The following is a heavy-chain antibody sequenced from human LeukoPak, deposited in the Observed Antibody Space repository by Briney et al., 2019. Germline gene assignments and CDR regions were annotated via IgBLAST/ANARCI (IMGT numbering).Heavy chain of an antibody. CDR1: GGSISSYY. Sequence: SETLSLTCTVSGGSISSYYWSWIRQPAGKGLEWIGSIYTSGSTNYNPSLKSRVTMSVDTSKNQFSLKLSSVTAADTAVYYCAAVGVTHWFDPWGQGTLVTVSS. CDR3: AAVGVTHWFDP. D-gene: IGHD2-21*02. CDR2: IYTSGST. V-gene: IGHV4-4*07. J-gene: IGHJ5*02.